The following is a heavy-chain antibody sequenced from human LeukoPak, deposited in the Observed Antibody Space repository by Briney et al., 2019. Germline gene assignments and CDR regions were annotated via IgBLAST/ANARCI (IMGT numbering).Heavy chain of an antibody. CDR2: ISGSGGST. D-gene: IGHD2-2*01. Sequence: GGSQRLSCAASGFTFSSYAMSWVRQAPGKGLEWVSAISGSGGSTYYADSVKGRFTISRDNSKNTLYLQMNSLRAVDTAVYYCAKDGGRYCSSTSCSEFDYWGQGTLVTVSS. CDR1: GFTFSSYA. CDR3: AKDGGRYCSSTSCSEFDY. J-gene: IGHJ4*02. V-gene: IGHV3-23*01.